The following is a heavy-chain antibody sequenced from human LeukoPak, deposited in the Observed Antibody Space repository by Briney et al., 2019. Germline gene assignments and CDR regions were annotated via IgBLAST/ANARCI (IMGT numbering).Heavy chain of an antibody. CDR1: GGTFSSYA. D-gene: IGHD3-22*01. J-gene: IGHJ4*02. V-gene: IGHV1-69*05. CDR2: IIPIFGTA. Sequence: ASVKVSCKASGGTFSSYAISWVRQAPGQGLGWMGGIIPIFGTANYAQKFQGRVTITTDESTSTAYMELSSLRSEDTAVYYCARGIGSHSSGSPYYFDYWGQGILVTVSS. CDR3: ARGIGSHSSGSPYYFDY.